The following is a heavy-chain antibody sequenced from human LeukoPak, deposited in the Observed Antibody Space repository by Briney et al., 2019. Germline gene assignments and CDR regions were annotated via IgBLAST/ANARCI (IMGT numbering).Heavy chain of an antibody. CDR1: GFTFSSYA. J-gene: IGHJ4*02. CDR2: ISGSGGST. V-gene: IGHV3-23*01. D-gene: IGHD3-3*01. Sequence: GGSLRLSCAASGFTFSSYAMSWVRQAPGKGLEWVSVISGSGGSTYYADSVKGRFTISRDNSKNTLYLQMNSLRAEDTAVYYCAKDESRVGSYDFWSGFPGSPDYWGQGTLVTVSS. CDR3: AKDESRVGSYDFWSGFPGSPDY.